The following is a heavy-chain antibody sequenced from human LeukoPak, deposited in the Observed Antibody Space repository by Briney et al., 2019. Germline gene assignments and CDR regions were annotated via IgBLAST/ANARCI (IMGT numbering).Heavy chain of an antibody. CDR2: MNPNSGGT. CDR1: GYTFTGYY. J-gene: IGHJ5*02. CDR3: ARPIAAAGYNWFDA. V-gene: IGHV1-2*02. Sequence: ASVKVSCKAAGYTFTGYYMHWVRQAPGQGLEWMGWMNPNSGGTNYAQKFQGRVTMTRDTSISTAYMELSRLRSDDTAVYYCARPIAAAGYNWFDAWGQGTLVTVSS. D-gene: IGHD6-13*01.